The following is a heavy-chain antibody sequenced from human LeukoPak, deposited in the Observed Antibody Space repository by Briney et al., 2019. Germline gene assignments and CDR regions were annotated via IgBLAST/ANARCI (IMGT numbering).Heavy chain of an antibody. D-gene: IGHD3-22*01. CDR2: ISGYNGYT. V-gene: IGHV1-18*01. CDR1: GYTFTSYG. Sequence: ASVKVSCKASGYTFTSYGISWVRQAPGQGLEWMGWISGYNGYTHYTHNLQGRVTMTTDTSTSTAYMELRSLRSDDTAVYYCARDEARYSSGYYPNWFDPWGQGTLVTVSS. CDR3: ARDEARYSSGYYPNWFDP. J-gene: IGHJ5*02.